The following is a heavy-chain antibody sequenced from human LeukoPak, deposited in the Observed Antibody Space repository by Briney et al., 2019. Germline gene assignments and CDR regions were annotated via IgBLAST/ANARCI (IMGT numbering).Heavy chain of an antibody. Sequence: GGSLRLSCAASGFTFSSYAMSWVRQAPGKGLEWVSAISGSGGSTYYADSAKGRFTISRDNSKNTLYLQMNSLRAEDTAVYYCAKGAGTHFIYYYYMDVWGKGTTVTVSS. CDR2: ISGSGGST. J-gene: IGHJ6*03. CDR1: GFTFSSYA. CDR3: AKGAGTHFIYYYYMDV. D-gene: IGHD6-13*01. V-gene: IGHV3-23*01.